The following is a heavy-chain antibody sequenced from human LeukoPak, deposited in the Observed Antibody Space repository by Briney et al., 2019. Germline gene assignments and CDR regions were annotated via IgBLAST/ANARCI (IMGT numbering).Heavy chain of an antibody. V-gene: IGHV1-18*01. Sequence: ASVKVSCKATSYISWVRQAPGRGLEWMGWIGNAGDTYYAQKFQGRVTVTTDTSSSTAYMELRSLRSDDTAVYYCARDFWNFDDSRGYYRDFDSWGQGTLVTVSS. J-gene: IGHJ5*01. CDR2: IGNAGDT. CDR3: ARDFWNFDDSRGYYRDFDS. CDR1: TSY. D-gene: IGHD3-22*01.